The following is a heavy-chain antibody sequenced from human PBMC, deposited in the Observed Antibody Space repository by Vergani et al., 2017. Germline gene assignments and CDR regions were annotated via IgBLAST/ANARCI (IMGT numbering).Heavy chain of an antibody. CDR3: ARGSGYCSSTSCSRFDP. D-gene: IGHD2-2*01. Sequence: QVQLQQWGAGLLKPSETLSLTCAVYGGSFSGYYWSWIRQPPGKGLEWIGEINHSGSTNYNPSLKSRVTISLDTSKNQFSLKLSSVTAADTAVYYCARGSGYCSSTSCSRFDPWGQGTLVTVSS. CDR2: INHSGST. V-gene: IGHV4-34*01. CDR1: GGSFSGYY. J-gene: IGHJ5*02.